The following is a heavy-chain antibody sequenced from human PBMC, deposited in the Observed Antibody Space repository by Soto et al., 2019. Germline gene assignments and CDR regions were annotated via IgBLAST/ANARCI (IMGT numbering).Heavy chain of an antibody. D-gene: IGHD2-21*02. J-gene: IGHJ5*02. CDR2: INAGNGNT. CDR1: GYTFTSYA. V-gene: IGHV1-3*01. CDR3: ARVFVKDIVVVTADP. Sequence: GASVKVSCKASGYTFTSYAMHWVRQAPGQRLEWMGWINAGNGNTNYAQKLQGRVTMTTDTSTSTAYMELRSLRSDDTAVYYCARVFVKDIVVVTADPWGQGTLVTVSS.